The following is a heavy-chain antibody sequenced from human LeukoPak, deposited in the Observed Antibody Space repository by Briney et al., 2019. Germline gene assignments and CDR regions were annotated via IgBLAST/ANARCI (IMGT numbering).Heavy chain of an antibody. V-gene: IGHV3-9*01. J-gene: IGHJ4*02. CDR1: GFTFGDYA. CDR3: AKETDSSGWRPLES. Sequence: GRSLRLSCAASGFTFGDYAMHWVRQAPGKGLEWVSSINWNGVTKGYVDSVKGRFTISRDNAKNSLYLQMNSLRVEDTALYYCAKETDSSGWRPLESWGQGTLVTVSS. D-gene: IGHD6-19*01. CDR2: INWNGVTK.